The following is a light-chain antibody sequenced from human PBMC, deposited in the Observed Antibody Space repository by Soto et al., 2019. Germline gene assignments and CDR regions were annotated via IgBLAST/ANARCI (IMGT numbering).Light chain of an antibody. CDR2: DIS. CDR1: QTVSRN. Sequence: VITQSPSTLSVSHGERATLSCRASQTVSRNLAWYQQRPGQAPRLLIYDISNRAAGVPARFSGSGSETEFTLTIRSLQSEDFAVYFCQHTFNSPPWTFGQGTKVDI. CDR3: QHTFNSPPWT. V-gene: IGKV3-15*01. J-gene: IGKJ1*01.